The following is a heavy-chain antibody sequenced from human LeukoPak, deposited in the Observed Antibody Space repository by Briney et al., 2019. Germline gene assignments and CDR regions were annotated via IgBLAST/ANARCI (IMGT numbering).Heavy chain of an antibody. J-gene: IGHJ3*02. D-gene: IGHD2-15*01. Sequence: GGSLRLSCAASGFXFSDYYISWIRQAPGKGLEWVSYISSSSSYTNYADSVKSRFTISRDNAKNSLYLQMNSLRAEDTAIYYCARTQCPGASCYSDAFDIWGQATMVTVSS. CDR3: ARTQCPGASCYSDAFDI. CDR1: GFXFSDYY. CDR2: ISSSSSYT. V-gene: IGHV3-11*03.